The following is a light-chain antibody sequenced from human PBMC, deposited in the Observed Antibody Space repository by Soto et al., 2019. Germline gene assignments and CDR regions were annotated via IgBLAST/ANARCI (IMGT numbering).Light chain of an antibody. CDR1: QSVSSSY. CDR2: GAS. Sequence: EIVLTQSPGTLSLSPGERATLSCRASQSVSSSYLAWYQQKPGQAPRLLIHGASSRATGIPDRFSGSGSGTDFTLTISSLQSEDFAVYYCQQYNDWWTFGQGTKVDIK. V-gene: IGKV3-20*01. J-gene: IGKJ1*01. CDR3: QQYNDWWT.